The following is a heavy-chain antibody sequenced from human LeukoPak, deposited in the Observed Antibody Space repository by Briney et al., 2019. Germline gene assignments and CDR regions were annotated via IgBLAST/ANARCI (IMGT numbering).Heavy chain of an antibody. CDR3: PRNHTGYFDP. J-gene: IGHJ5*02. V-gene: IGHV4-34*01. Sequence: SETLSLTCAVYSGSFSGYSWSWIRQPPGKGLEWIGEINHSGSTNYNPSLKSRVTISVDTSSNQFSLRLSSVTAAGTAVYYCPRNHTGYFDPWGQGTLVTVSS. CDR2: INHSGST. D-gene: IGHD5-18*01. CDR1: SGSFSGYS.